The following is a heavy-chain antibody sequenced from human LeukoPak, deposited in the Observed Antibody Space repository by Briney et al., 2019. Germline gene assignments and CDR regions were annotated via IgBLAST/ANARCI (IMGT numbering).Heavy chain of an antibody. Sequence: GGSLRLSCAASGFTFRSAWMSWVRQAPGKGLEWAGRTKGTTDGGTTDYAAPVKGRFTIARDYSKNSLYLQMNSLKTEDTAVYYCTTVQSYYYDRSGYYIIDYWGQGTLVTVSS. CDR3: TTVQSYYYDRSGYYIIDY. CDR1: GFTFRSAW. J-gene: IGHJ4*02. V-gene: IGHV3-15*01. CDR2: TKGTTDGGTT. D-gene: IGHD3-22*01.